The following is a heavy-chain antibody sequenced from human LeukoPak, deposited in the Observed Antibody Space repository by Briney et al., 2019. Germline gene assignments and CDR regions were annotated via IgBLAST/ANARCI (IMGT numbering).Heavy chain of an antibody. J-gene: IGHJ6*03. CDR3: ARDGYSDFWSGYSRADYYHYMDI. CDR1: GYSISSNYY. Sequence: SETLSLTRTVSGYSISSNYYWGWIRQPPGKGLEWIGNIYHSGSTFYNPSLKSRVTISVDTSKNQFSLKLRSVTAADTAVYYCARDGYSDFWSGYSRADYYHYMDIWGKGTTVTVSS. D-gene: IGHD3-3*01. CDR2: IYHSGST. V-gene: IGHV4-38-2*02.